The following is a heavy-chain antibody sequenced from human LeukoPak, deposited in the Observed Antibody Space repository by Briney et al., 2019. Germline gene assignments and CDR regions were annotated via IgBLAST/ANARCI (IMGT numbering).Heavy chain of an antibody. D-gene: IGHD2-2*01. V-gene: IGHV3-7*01. CDR1: GFTFSDNW. CDR2: IKQNGSEK. Sequence: GGSLRLSCAASGFTFSDNWLSWVRQAPGKGLEWVANIKQNGSEKDYVDSVKGRFTISRDNARNSVYLQMNSLRAEDTAVYYCARVVPAAIDYWGQGTLVTVSS. CDR3: ARVVPAAIDY. J-gene: IGHJ4*02.